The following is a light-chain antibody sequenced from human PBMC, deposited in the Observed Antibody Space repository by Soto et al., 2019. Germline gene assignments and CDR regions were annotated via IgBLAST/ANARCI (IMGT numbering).Light chain of an antibody. J-gene: IGLJ2*01. Sequence: QSVLSQPPSASGTPGQTVIISCSGSRSDIGSNFVNWYQHLPGTAPKLLIYNDYERPSGVPDRFSGSKSGTSASLGISGLRSEDEADYFCAVWDDSLSGVVFGGGTKLTVL. CDR2: NDY. CDR3: AVWDDSLSGVV. V-gene: IGLV1-47*02. CDR1: RSDIGSNF.